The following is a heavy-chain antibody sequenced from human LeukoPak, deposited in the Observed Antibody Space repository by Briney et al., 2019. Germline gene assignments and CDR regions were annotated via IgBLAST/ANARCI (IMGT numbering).Heavy chain of an antibody. CDR2: INHSGST. Sequence: PSETLSLTCTVSGGSISSYYWSWIRQPPGKGLEWIGEINHSGSTNYNPSLKSRVTISVDTSKNQFSLKLSSVTAADTAVYYCARGSPYYGSGSYYKNWGQGTLVTVSS. J-gene: IGHJ4*02. CDR1: GGSISSYY. V-gene: IGHV4-34*01. CDR3: ARGSPYYGSGSYYKN. D-gene: IGHD3-10*01.